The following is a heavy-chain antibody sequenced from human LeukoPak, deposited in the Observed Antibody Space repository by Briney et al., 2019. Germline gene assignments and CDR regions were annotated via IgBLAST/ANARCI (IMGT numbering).Heavy chain of an antibody. CDR1: GFTFSSYG. D-gene: IGHD2-15*01. V-gene: IGHV3-23*01. Sequence: GGSLRLSCAASGFTFSSYGMSWVRQAPGKGLEWVSAISGSGGSTYYADSVKGRFTISRDNSKNTLYLQMNSLRAEDTAVYSCAKLGGYCSGGSCYSRWFDPWGQGTLVTVSS. J-gene: IGHJ5*02. CDR3: AKLGGYCSGGSCYSRWFDP. CDR2: ISGSGGST.